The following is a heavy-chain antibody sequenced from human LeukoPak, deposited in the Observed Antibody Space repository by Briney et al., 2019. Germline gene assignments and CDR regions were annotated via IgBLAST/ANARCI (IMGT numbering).Heavy chain of an antibody. CDR3: ARVDASSLAVHY. D-gene: IGHD6-19*01. V-gene: IGHV1-2*02. CDR1: GYTFTGYF. J-gene: IGHJ4*02. Sequence: ASVKVSCKTSGYTFTGYFLNWVRQAPGQGLEWMGRINPNSGGTNCGQKFQDRVTLTRDTSIATAYMELSSLTSDDTAVYYCARVDASSLAVHYWGQGTLVTVSS. CDR2: INPNSGGT.